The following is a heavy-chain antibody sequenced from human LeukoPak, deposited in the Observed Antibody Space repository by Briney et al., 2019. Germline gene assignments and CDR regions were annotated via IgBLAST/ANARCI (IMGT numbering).Heavy chain of an antibody. CDR3: ARGRHFCSGYLAYFDY. Sequence: PSETLSLTCAVYGGSFSGYYWSWIRQPPGKGREWIGEINHSGSTNYNPSLKSRVTISVDTSKNQFSLKLSSVTAADTAVYYCARGRHFCSGYLAYFDYWGQGTLVTVSS. J-gene: IGHJ4*02. CDR1: GGSFSGYY. V-gene: IGHV4-34*01. D-gene: IGHD3-3*02. CDR2: INHSGST.